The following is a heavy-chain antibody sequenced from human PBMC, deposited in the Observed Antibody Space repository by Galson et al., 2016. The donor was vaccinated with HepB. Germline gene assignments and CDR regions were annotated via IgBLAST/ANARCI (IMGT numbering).Heavy chain of an antibody. V-gene: IGHV4-59*01. CDR2: IYYSGRT. D-gene: IGHD6-19*01. CDR3: ARDDSGGWYGFHYGMDV. CDR1: GASISGYY. Sequence: SLTCTVSGASISGYYLSWIRQLPGKGLEWIGYIYYSGRTNYNPSLKSRVTISVDTSKNQFSLKLSSVTAADTAVYYCARDDSGGWYGFHYGMDVWGQGTTVTVSS. J-gene: IGHJ6*02.